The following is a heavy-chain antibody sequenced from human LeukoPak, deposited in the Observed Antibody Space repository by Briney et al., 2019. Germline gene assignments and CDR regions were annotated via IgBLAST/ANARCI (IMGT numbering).Heavy chain of an antibody. CDR1: GYSFTSYW. J-gene: IGHJ6*03. V-gene: IGHV5-51*01. CDR2: IYPGDSDT. D-gene: IGHD2-2*01. CDR3: ARASSTRGWDYYYYYMDV. Sequence: RGESLKISCKGSGYSFTSYWIGWVRQMPGKGLEWMGIIYPGDSDTRYSPSFQGQVTISADKSISTAYLQWSGLKASDTAMYYCARASSTRGWDYYYYYMDVWGKGTTVTVSS.